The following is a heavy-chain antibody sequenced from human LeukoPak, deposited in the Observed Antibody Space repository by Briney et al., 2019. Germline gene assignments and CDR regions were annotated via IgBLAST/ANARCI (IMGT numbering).Heavy chain of an antibody. CDR2: IYSGGNT. CDR3: AANLGSGAFDI. Sequence: GGSLRLSCAASGFTVSSNYISWVRQAPGKGLEWISVIYSGGNTYSADSVKGRSTISRDNSKNTLYLQMNSLRTEDSAVYYCAANLGSGAFDIWGQGTMVTVSS. V-gene: IGHV3-53*01. CDR1: GFTVSSNY. D-gene: IGHD1-14*01. J-gene: IGHJ3*02.